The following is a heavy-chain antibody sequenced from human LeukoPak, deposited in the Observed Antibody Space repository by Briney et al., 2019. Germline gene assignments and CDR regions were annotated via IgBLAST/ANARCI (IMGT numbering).Heavy chain of an antibody. V-gene: IGHV4-39*07. CDR1: GASMSNYY. CDR3: ARASEMGIISYFGY. J-gene: IGHJ4*02. D-gene: IGHD5-24*01. Sequence: SETLSLTCNVSGASMSNYYWVWIRQPPGKGLEWIGSIYHSGTTYSGSTYYNPSLKSRVTISLDTSKNQFSLKLSSVTAADTAVYYCARASEMGIISYFGYWGQGTLVTVSS. CDR2: IYHSGTTYSGST.